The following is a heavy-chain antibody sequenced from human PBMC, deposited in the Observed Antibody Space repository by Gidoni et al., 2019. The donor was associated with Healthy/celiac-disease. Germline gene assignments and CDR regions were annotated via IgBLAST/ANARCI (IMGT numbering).Heavy chain of an antibody. CDR1: GRSFIGHY. D-gene: IGHD3-3*01. V-gene: IGHV4-34*01. CDR3: ARDPGGYDFWSGYISGFDY. Sequence: QLQLHQWGAGLLQPSQTLPLTSVAYGRSFIGHYRSWIRHPPSKWLEWLGEINHSGSTNYNPSLKSRVTISVDTSKNQFSLKLSSVTAADTAVYYCARDPGGYDFWSGYISGFDYWGQGTLVTVSS. J-gene: IGHJ4*02. CDR2: INHSGST.